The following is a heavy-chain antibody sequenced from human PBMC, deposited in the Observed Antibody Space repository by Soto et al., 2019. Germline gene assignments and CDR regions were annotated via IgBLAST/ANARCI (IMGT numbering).Heavy chain of an antibody. CDR2: IDNDGRST. D-gene: IGHD6-19*01. CDR1: GFTFSSYW. V-gene: IGHV3-74*01. Sequence: EVQLVESGGTLVHPGGSLRLSCEASGFTFSSYWMHWVRQAPGKGLMWVSRIDNDGRSTTYADSVKGRFTISRDNAKNTLYLQMNSLRAEDTAVYYCARVGVAGSDYWGQGTLVTVSS. CDR3: ARVGVAGSDY. J-gene: IGHJ4*02.